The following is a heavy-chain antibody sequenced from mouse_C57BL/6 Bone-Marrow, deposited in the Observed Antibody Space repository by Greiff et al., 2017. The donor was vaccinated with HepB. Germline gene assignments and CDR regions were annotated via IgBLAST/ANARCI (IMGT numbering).Heavy chain of an antibody. D-gene: IGHD3-2*02. Sequence: EVQLQQSGPELVKPGASVKISCKASGYSFPGYYMNWVKQSPEKSLEWIGVFNPSTGGTTYNQKFKAKATLTVDKSSSTAYMQLKSLTSEYSAVYYSASTPLRDFAMDNGGQGTSVTVSS. CDR1: GYSFPGYY. CDR3: ASTPLRDFAMDN. J-gene: IGHJ4*01. CDR2: FNPSTGGT. V-gene: IGHV1-42*01.